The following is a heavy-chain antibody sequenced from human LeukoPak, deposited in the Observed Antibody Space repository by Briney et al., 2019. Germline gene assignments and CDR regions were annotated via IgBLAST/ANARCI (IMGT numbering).Heavy chain of an antibody. CDR3: ARSNNWGALDY. CDR1: GGSISSSSYY. Sequence: ASETLSLTCTVSGGSISSSSYYWGWIRQPPGKGLEWIGSIYYSGSTYYNPSLKSRVTISVDTSKNQFSLKLSSVTAADTAVYYCARSNNWGALDYWGQGTLVTVSS. D-gene: IGHD7-27*01. V-gene: IGHV4-39*07. CDR2: IYYSGST. J-gene: IGHJ4*02.